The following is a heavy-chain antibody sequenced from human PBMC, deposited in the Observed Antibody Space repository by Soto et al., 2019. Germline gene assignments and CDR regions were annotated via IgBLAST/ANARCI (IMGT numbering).Heavy chain of an antibody. V-gene: IGHV3-74*01. CDR1: GFTFSSYW. J-gene: IGHJ5*02. Sequence: GGSLRLSCAASGFTFSSYWMHWVRQAPGKGLVWVSRLNSDGSTTNYADSVKGRFTISRDDSKNTLYLQMNSLKTEDTAVYYCTTEVPYCGGDCYLNWFDPWGQGTLVTV. D-gene: IGHD2-21*02. CDR3: TTEVPYCGGDCYLNWFDP. CDR2: LNSDGSTT.